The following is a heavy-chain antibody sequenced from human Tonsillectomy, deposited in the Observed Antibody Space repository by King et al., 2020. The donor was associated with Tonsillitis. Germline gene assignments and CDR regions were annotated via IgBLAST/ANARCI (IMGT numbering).Heavy chain of an antibody. CDR2: IRWNSGSV. V-gene: IGHV3-9*01. J-gene: IGHJ4*02. Sequence: VQLVESGGGLVQPGRSLRLSCAASGFTFDDYAMHCVRQAPGKGLEWVSGIRWNSGSVGYADSVKGRVTISRDNAKNSLYLHMNSLRAEDTALYYCAKGLGVVIYKALDYWGQGTLVTVSS. CDR1: GFTFDDYA. D-gene: IGHD3-3*01. CDR3: AKGLGVVIYKALDY.